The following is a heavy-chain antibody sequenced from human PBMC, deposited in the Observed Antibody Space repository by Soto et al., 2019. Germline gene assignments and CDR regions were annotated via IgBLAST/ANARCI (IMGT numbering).Heavy chain of an antibody. CDR2: IHYSGST. D-gene: IGHD3-22*01. J-gene: IGHJ1*01. CDR3: AREGNYDTSGYYFFQTFNI. CDR1: GGSISYYY. Sequence: PSETLSLTCFVSGGSISYYYWTWIRQSPGKGLEWIGNIHYSGSTYYNPSLKSRLTISVDTSKNQFSLRLSSVTAADTAVYYCAREGNYDTSGYYFFQTFNIWGRGTLVTVSS. V-gene: IGHV4-59*01.